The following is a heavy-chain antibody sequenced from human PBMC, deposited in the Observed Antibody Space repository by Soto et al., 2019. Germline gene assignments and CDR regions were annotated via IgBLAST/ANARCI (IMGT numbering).Heavy chain of an antibody. CDR1: GFTFSTYE. V-gene: IGHV3-48*03. J-gene: IGHJ3*02. Sequence: QPGGSLRLSCVASGFTFSTYEMQWVRQAPGKGLEWVSYISNSGRTIYYADSVKGRFTISRDNAKDSLFLQMDSLRAEDTAVYYCASPLVTAPHDAFDIWGQGTMVTVSS. D-gene: IGHD2-21*02. CDR3: ASPLVTAPHDAFDI. CDR2: ISNSGRTI.